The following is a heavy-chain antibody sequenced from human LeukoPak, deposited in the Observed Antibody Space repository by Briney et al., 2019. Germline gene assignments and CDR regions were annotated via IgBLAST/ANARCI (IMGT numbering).Heavy chain of an antibody. CDR3: ARAVPSTYYYDSSGYPDY. Sequence: PGGSLRLSCAASGFTVSSNYMSWVRQAPGKGLEWVSVIYSCGSTYYADSVKGRFTISRDNAKNSLYLQMNSLRAEDTAVYYCARAVPSTYYYDSSGYPDYWGQGTLVTVSS. CDR1: GFTVSSNY. CDR2: IYSCGST. D-gene: IGHD3-22*01. J-gene: IGHJ4*02. V-gene: IGHV3-66*03.